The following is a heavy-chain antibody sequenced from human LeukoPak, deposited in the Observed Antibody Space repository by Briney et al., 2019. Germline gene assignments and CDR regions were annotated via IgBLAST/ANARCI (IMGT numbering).Heavy chain of an antibody. J-gene: IGHJ4*02. CDR3: ARDFVVFLGSGGNDLGY. V-gene: IGHV1-18*01. CDR2: ISAYNGNT. CDR1: GYTFTSYA. Sequence: APVKVSRKAPGYTFTSYAISWVRQTPGQGLERMGWISAYNGNTNNAQKLQGRVTMTTDTSTSTAYMGLRSLRSDDTAVYYCARDFVVFLGSGGNDLGYWGQGTLVTVSS. D-gene: IGHD5-12*01.